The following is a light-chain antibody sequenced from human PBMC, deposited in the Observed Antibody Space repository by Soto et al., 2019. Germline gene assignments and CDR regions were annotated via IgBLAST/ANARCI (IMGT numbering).Light chain of an antibody. CDR2: DVT. CDR3: FSYAGRPYL. Sequence: QSALTQPRSVSGSTGQSVNISCTGTRSDVGGHNHVSWYQQNPGKATKLIIYDVTKRPSGVPDRFSGSKSGNTDSLTISGLQAEDEADYYCFSYAGRPYLFGPGTKLTVL. J-gene: IGLJ1*01. CDR1: RSDVGGHNH. V-gene: IGLV2-11*01.